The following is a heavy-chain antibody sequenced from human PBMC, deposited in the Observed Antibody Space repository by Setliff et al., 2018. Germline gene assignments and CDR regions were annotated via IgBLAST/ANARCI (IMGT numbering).Heavy chain of an antibody. CDR3: AQTKGFVDGYLDP. D-gene: IGHD2-21*02. CDR2: INPNNGGT. J-gene: IGHJ5*02. V-gene: IGHV1-2*06. Sequence: ASVKVSCKTSGFSFSTFGFSWVRQAPGQGLECMGRINPNNGGTKYAQEFQCRVTMTSDTSISIVYMDLTRLTSEDTSVYYCAQTKGFVDGYLDPWGQGTLVTVSS. CDR1: GFSFSTFG.